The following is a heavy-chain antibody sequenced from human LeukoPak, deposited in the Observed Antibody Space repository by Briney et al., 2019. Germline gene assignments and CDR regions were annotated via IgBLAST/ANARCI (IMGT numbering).Heavy chain of an antibody. Sequence: SETLSLTCTVSGGSISSYYWSWIRQPPGKGLEGIGYIYYSGSTNYNPSLKSRVTISVDTSKNQFSLKLSSVTAADTAVYYCARVSGHPVYYYGMDFWGQGTTVTVSS. CDR3: ARVSGHPVYYYGMDF. J-gene: IGHJ6*02. V-gene: IGHV4-59*01. CDR1: GGSISSYY. CDR2: IYYSGST.